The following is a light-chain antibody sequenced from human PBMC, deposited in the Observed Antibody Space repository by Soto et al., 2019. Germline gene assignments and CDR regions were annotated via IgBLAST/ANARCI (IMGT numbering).Light chain of an antibody. CDR3: QRYGGPSWT. Sequence: PGERATLSCRASQSVTSNDLAWYQQKPGQAPRLLIFGASSRATGIPDKFSGSGSGTDFTLTISRLEPDDFAVYYCQRYGGPSWTFGQGTRVEIK. J-gene: IGKJ1*01. CDR2: GAS. V-gene: IGKV3-20*01. CDR1: QSVTSND.